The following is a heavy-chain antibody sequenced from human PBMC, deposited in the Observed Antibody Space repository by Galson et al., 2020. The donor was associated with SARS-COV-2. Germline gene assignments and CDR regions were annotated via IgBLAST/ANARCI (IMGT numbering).Heavy chain of an antibody. CDR2: IYPGDSDT. CDR1: GYSFTSYW. J-gene: IGHJ6*02. V-gene: IGHV5-51*01. D-gene: IGHD6-13*01. CDR3: ARRALVGDSSSWYRGGYGMDV. Sequence: GESLKISCQGSGYSFTSYWIGWVRQMPGQGLEWMGIIYPGDSDTRYSPSFQGQVTISADKSISTAYLQWSSLKASDTAMYYCARRALVGDSSSWYRGGYGMDVWGQGTTVTVSS.